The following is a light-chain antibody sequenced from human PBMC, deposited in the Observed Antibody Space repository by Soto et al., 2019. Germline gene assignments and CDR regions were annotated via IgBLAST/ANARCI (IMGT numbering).Light chain of an antibody. CDR2: GAS. Sequence: EIVLTHSPGTLSLPPVERATLSCRASQSVSSSYLAWYQQKPGQAPRLLIYGASSRATGIPDRFSGSGSGTDFTLTISRLEPEDFAVYYCQQYGSSPGVTFGQGTRLEI. CDR1: QSVSSSY. CDR3: QQYGSSPGVT. J-gene: IGKJ5*01. V-gene: IGKV3-20*01.